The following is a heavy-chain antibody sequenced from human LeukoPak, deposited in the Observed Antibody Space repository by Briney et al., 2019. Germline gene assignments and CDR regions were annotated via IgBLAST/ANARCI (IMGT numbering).Heavy chain of an antibody. J-gene: IGHJ3*01. CDR3: TRHQSPYLDAFDL. CDR2: IKTQPFGGTS. V-gene: IGHV3-49*04. D-gene: IGHD2-2*01. Sequence: PGGSLRLSCTSDTFTFGNHPLGWVRQAPGRGLEWITFIKTQPFGGTSEYAASVKGRFFFSRVDSKNIAYLQMNRVKTEDTAVYYCTRHQSPYLDAFDLWGQGTMVIVTS. CDR1: TFTFGNHP.